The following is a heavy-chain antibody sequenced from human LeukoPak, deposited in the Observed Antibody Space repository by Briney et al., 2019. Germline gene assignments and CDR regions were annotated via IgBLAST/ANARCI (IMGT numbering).Heavy chain of an antibody. D-gene: IGHD6-19*01. V-gene: IGHV1-46*01. CDR2: MSPNGDST. CDR3: ARDNSDTVKGECSGACYWWFDP. Sequence: GASVKVSCKASGYPFTKFYMHWVRQAPGHGLGWMGPMSPNGDSTLYSQKFQGRVTMTRDTSTSTDYMELSSLRSEDTAVYYCARDNSDTVKGECSGACYWWFDPWGQGTLVTVSS. CDR1: GYPFTKFY. J-gene: IGHJ5*02.